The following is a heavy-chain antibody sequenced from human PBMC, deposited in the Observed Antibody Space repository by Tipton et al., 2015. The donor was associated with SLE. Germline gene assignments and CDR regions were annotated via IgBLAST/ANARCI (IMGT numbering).Heavy chain of an antibody. V-gene: IGHV4-59*12. CDR2: IYYSGST. J-gene: IGHJ2*01. CDR3: ARDREGCSGGGCYPHWYFDL. D-gene: IGHD2-15*01. CDR1: GGTTNSYY. Sequence: TLSLTCTVSGGTTNSYYWSWIRQPPGKGLEWIGRIYYSGSTYYNPSLKSRVTISVDTSKNQFSLKLSSVTAADTAVYYCARDREGCSGGGCYPHWYFDLWGRGTLVTVSS.